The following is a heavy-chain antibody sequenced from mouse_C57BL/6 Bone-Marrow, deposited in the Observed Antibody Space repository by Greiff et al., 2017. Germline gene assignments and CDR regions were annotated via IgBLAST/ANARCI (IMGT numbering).Heavy chain of an antibody. D-gene: IGHD2-4*01. Sequence: VQLQQSGAELVRPGASVKLSCTASGFNIKDDYMHWVKQRPEQGLEWIGWIDPENGDTEYASKFQGKATITADTSSNTAYLQLSSLTSEDTAVYYCTTVIYYDYDEGDYWGQGTTLTVSS. CDR3: TTVIYYDYDEGDY. J-gene: IGHJ2*01. V-gene: IGHV14-4*01. CDR2: IDPENGDT. CDR1: GFNIKDDY.